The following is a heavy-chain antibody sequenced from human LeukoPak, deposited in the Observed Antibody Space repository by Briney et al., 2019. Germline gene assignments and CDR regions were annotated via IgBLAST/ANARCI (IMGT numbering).Heavy chain of an antibody. D-gene: IGHD6-13*01. J-gene: IGHJ4*02. CDR2: IYSGGST. V-gene: IGHV3-66*01. CDR1: GFTVSSNY. CDR3: ARVRLSQIYRYSSSWAFDY. Sequence: GGSLRLSCAASGFTVSSNYMSWVRQAPGKGLEWVSVIYSGGSTYYADSVKGRFTISRDNSKNTLYLQMNSLRAEDTAVYYCARVRLSQIYRYSSSWAFDYWGQGTLVTVSS.